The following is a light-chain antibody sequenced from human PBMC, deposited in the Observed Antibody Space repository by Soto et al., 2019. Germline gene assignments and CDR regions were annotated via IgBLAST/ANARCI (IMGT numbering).Light chain of an antibody. CDR1: QSISSW. J-gene: IGKJ5*01. CDR3: QQSYSTPIT. Sequence: DIQMTKSPSTLSASVGDRVTITCRASQSISSWLAWYQQKPGKAPKLLIYKASSLESGVPSRFSGSGSGTEFTLTISSLQPEDFATYYCQQSYSTPITFGQGTRLETK. V-gene: IGKV1-5*03. CDR2: KAS.